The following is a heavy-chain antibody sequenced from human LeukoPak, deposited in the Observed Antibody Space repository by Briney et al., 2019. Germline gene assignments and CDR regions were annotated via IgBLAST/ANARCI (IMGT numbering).Heavy chain of an antibody. CDR3: TRMTTGHDY. D-gene: IGHD4-17*01. V-gene: IGHV4-34*01. Sequence: PSETLSLTCAVSGVSFNDYYWSWVRQTPGRGLEWIGEINHSGYTNDSPSLKSRVTLSIDTSRKQFSLNLRSVTVADTGIYYCTRMTTGHDYWGQGTLVTVS. CDR2: INHSGYT. J-gene: IGHJ4*02. CDR1: GVSFNDYY.